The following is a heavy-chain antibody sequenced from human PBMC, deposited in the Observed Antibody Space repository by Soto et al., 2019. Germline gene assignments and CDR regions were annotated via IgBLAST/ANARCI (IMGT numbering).Heavy chain of an antibody. CDR3: ARGDCSGGSCYYFDF. CDR1: GGSISSGGYF. J-gene: IGHJ4*02. Sequence: TLSLTCTVSGGSISSGGYFWSWIRQHPGKGLEWIGYIFYSGSTFYNPSLQSRVTTSVDTSKNQFSLKLTSVTAADTAVYYCARGDCSGGSCYYFDFWGQGTLVTV. V-gene: IGHV4-31*02. D-gene: IGHD2-15*01. CDR2: IFYSGST.